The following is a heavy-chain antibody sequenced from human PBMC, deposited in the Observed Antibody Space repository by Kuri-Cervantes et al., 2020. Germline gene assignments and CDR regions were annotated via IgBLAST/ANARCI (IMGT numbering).Heavy chain of an antibody. CDR2: IYSGGST. Sequence: GGSLRLSCAASGFTVSSNYMSWVRQAPGKGLEGVSVIYSGGSTYYADSVKGRFTISRDNSKNTLYLQMNSLRAEDTAVYYCARDYYDSSGHSYWGQGTLVTVSS. V-gene: IGHV3-53*05. J-gene: IGHJ4*02. CDR3: ARDYYDSSGHSY. CDR1: GFTVSSNY. D-gene: IGHD3-22*01.